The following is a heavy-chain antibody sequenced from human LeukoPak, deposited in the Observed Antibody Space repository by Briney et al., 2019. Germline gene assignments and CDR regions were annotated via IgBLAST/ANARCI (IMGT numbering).Heavy chain of an antibody. CDR3: ATANRFTRDSSGYYPDS. J-gene: IGHJ4*02. D-gene: IGHD3-22*01. CDR2: FDPEDGEI. Sequence: SVKVSCKVSGYTLTELSTHWVRQALGKGLEWMGVFDPEDGEIVYAQNFKGRVTMTEDTSTDTAYMELSSLRSEDTAIYYCATANRFTRDSSGYYPDSWGQGTLVTVSS. V-gene: IGHV1-24*01. CDR1: GYTLTELS.